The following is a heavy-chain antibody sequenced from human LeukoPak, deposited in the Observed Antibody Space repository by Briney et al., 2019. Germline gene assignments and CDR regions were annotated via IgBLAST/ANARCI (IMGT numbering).Heavy chain of an antibody. CDR3: VRSRIPAARNWFDP. D-gene: IGHD2-2*01. J-gene: IGHJ5*02. CDR2: ISYDGSNK. V-gene: IGHV3-30*01. Sequence: GGSLILSCAASGFTFSSYAMHWVRQAPGKGLEWVAVISYDGSNKYYADSVKGRFTISRDNSKNTLYLQMNSLRAEDTAVYYCVRSRIPAARNWFDPWGQGTLVTVSS. CDR1: GFTFSSYA.